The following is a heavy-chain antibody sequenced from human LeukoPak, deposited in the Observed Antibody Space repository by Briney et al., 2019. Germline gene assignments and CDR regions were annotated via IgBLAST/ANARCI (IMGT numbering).Heavy chain of an antibody. Sequence: GGPLRLSCAASRFTFSSYVMKWVRQVPGKGLEWVSSISTSSSYIYYADSVKGRFTISRDNAKNSLYLQMNSLRAEDTAVYYCARATWDPNYYYYMDVWGKGTTVTISS. J-gene: IGHJ6*03. CDR1: RFTFSSYV. D-gene: IGHD1-26*01. V-gene: IGHV3-21*01. CDR3: ARATWDPNYYYYMDV. CDR2: ISTSSSYI.